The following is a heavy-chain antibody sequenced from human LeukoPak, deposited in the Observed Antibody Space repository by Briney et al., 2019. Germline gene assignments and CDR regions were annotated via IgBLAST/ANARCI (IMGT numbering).Heavy chain of an antibody. Sequence: GASVKVSCKASGYTFTSYYMHWVRQAPGQGLEWMGTINPSGGSTSYAQKFQGRVTMTRDTSTSTVYMELSSLRSEDTAVYYCARGHVYCSSTSCSLSWFDPWGQGTLVTVSS. V-gene: IGHV1-46*01. CDR2: INPSGGST. CDR1: GYTFTSYY. J-gene: IGHJ5*02. D-gene: IGHD2-2*01. CDR3: ARGHVYCSSTSCSLSWFDP.